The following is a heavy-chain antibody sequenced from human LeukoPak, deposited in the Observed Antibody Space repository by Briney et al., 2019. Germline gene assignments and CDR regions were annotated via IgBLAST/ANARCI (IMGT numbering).Heavy chain of an antibody. Sequence: VASVKVSCKASGYTITNNYMHWVRQAPGQGLEWMGWINPNSGGTNYAQKFQGRVTMTRDTSISTAYMELSRLRSDDTAVYYCARSGPDFWSGYYIPAHSYPVDYWGQGTLVTVSS. J-gene: IGHJ4*02. CDR3: ARSGPDFWSGYYIPAHSYPVDY. CDR1: GYTITNNY. V-gene: IGHV1-2*02. D-gene: IGHD3-3*01. CDR2: INPNSGGT.